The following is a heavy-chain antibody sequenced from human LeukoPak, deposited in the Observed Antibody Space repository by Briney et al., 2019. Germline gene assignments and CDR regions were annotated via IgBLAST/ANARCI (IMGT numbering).Heavy chain of an antibody. Sequence: ASVKVSCKASGYTFTTYAMHWVRQAPGQRLEWMGWINAGNGNTKYSQEFQGRVTITRDTSASTAYMELSSLRSEDTAVYYCAATYCSSTSCYFDYWGQGTLVTVSS. CDR3: AATYCSSTSCYFDY. J-gene: IGHJ4*02. CDR1: GYTFTTYA. V-gene: IGHV1-3*03. D-gene: IGHD2-2*01. CDR2: INAGNGNT.